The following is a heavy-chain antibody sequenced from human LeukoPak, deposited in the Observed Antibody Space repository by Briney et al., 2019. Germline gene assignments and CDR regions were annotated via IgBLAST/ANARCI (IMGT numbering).Heavy chain of an antibody. D-gene: IGHD3-10*01. CDR2: INPNSGGT. V-gene: IGHV1-2*02. Sequence: ASVKVSCKASGYTFTGYYMHWVRQAPGQGLEWMGWINPNSGGTNYAQKFQGRVSMTRDTSISTAYMELSRLRSDDTAVYHCARANYYGSSLAWGQGTLVTVSS. CDR1: GYTFTGYY. CDR3: ARANYYGSSLA. J-gene: IGHJ4*02.